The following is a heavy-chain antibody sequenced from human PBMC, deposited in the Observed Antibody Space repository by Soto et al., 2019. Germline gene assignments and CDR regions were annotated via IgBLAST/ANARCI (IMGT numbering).Heavy chain of an antibody. D-gene: IGHD6-19*01. Sequence: SETLSLTCPVSGLSVSRGGYYWTWIRQRPGRGLECIRYIYHIGSPYYNPSLESRVTISLDTSKNQFSLNLTSVTAADTAIYSCVRDRALDSSGHWFDTWGQGTLVTVSS. CDR3: VRDRALDSSGHWFDT. CDR2: IYHIGSP. J-gene: IGHJ5*02. CDR1: GLSVSRGGYY. V-gene: IGHV4-31*03.